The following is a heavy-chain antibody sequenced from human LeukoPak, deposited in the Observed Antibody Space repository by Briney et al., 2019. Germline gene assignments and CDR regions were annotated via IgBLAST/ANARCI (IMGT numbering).Heavy chain of an antibody. CDR3: ASGLSTGGATRSDP. CDR2: ISSSGSTI. V-gene: IGHV3-48*03. Sequence: GGSLRLSCAASGFTFSSYEMNWVRQAPGKGLEWVSYISSSGSTIYYADSVKGRFTISRDNAKNSLYLQMNSLRAEDTAVYYCASGLSTGGATRSDPWGQGTLVTVSS. D-gene: IGHD3-16*01. CDR1: GFTFSSYE. J-gene: IGHJ5*02.